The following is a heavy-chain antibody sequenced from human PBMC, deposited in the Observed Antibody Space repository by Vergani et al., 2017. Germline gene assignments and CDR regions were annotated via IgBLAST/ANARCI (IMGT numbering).Heavy chain of an antibody. D-gene: IGHD3-22*01. CDR1: GFTFISSA. Sequence: QLVQSGAEVKKPGTSVKVSCKASGFTFISSAVQWVRQARGQRLEWIGWIVVGSGNTNYAQKFQGRVTMTRDTSTTTVYMELSSLRSEDTAVYYCARGVDYYDSSGYEYWGQGTLVTVSS. J-gene: IGHJ4*02. V-gene: IGHV1-58*01. CDR2: IVVGSGNT. CDR3: ARGVDYYDSSGYEY.